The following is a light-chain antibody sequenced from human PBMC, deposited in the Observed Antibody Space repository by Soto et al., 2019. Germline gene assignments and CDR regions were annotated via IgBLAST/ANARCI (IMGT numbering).Light chain of an antibody. Sequence: EILLTQSPATLSLSPGERATLSCRASQSIGTYLAWYQQKPGQAPRLLIYDASNRATGVPARFSGSGSGTDITLPVSSLEPEDFAVYYCQQRSIWPLTFGGGTKVEIK. CDR2: DAS. J-gene: IGKJ4*01. CDR3: QQRSIWPLT. V-gene: IGKV3-11*01. CDR1: QSIGTY.